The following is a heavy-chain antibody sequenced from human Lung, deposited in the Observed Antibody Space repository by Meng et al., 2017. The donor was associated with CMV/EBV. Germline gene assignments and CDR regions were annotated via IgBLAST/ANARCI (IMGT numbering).Heavy chain of an antibody. J-gene: IGHJ4*02. D-gene: IGHD3-10*01. CDR1: GFTLSSYW. V-gene: IGHV3-7*01. CDR2: IKQDGSEK. Sequence: GGSXRLSCAASGFTLSSYWMSWVRQAPVKGLEWVASIKQDGSEKYYVDSVKGRFTISRDNAKNSLYLQMNSVRAEATAVYYCARDLRSPVYWAQGTLVTVSS. CDR3: ARDLRSPVY.